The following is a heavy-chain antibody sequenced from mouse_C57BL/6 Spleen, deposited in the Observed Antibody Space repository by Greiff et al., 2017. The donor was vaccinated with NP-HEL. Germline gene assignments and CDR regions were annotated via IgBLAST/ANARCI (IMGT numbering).Heavy chain of an antibody. V-gene: IGHV5-17*01. CDR1: GFTFSDYG. J-gene: IGHJ1*03. CDR3: ARSSYYYGSRDSYFDV. D-gene: IGHD1-1*01. Sequence: EVKLVESGGGLVKPGGSLKLSCAASGFTFSDYGMHWVRQAPEKGLEWVAYISSGSSTIYYADTVKGRFTISRDNAKNTLFLQMTSLRSEDTAMYYCARSSYYYGSRDSYFDVWGTGTTVTVSS. CDR2: ISSGSSTI.